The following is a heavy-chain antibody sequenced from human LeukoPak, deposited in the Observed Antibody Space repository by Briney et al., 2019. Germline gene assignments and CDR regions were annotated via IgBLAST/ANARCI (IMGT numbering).Heavy chain of an antibody. V-gene: IGHV1-18*01. CDR2: ISVYNGNT. CDR3: ARPTQQLVPYDAFDI. Sequence: ASVKVSCKASGYTFTRYGISWVRQAPGRGLEWMRWISVYNGNTNYAQKLQGRVTMTTDTSTSTAYMELRSLRSDDTAVYYCARPTQQLVPYDAFDIWGQGTMVTVSS. J-gene: IGHJ3*02. D-gene: IGHD6-13*01. CDR1: GYTFTRYG.